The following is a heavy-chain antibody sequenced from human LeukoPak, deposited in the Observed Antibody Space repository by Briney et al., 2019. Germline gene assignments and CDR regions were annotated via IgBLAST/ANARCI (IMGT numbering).Heavy chain of an antibody. D-gene: IGHD3-10*01. J-gene: IGHJ4*02. Sequence: PSETLSLTCAVYGGSFSGYYWSWIRQPPGKGLEWIGEINHSGSTNYNPSLKSRVTISVDTSKNQFSLKLSSVTAADTAVYYCARGGYYYGSGSYYRPPNFDYWGQGTLVTVSS. CDR1: GGSFSGYY. V-gene: IGHV4-34*01. CDR2: INHSGST. CDR3: ARGGYYYGSGSYYRPPNFDY.